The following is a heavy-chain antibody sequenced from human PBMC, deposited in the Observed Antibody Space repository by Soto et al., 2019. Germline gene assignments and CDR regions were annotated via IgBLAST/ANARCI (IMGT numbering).Heavy chain of an antibody. V-gene: IGHV3-23*01. CDR1: GFSFSNYA. CDR3: AKRILGATVHS. CDR2: ISSDGKT. Sequence: EVQLLESGGGLVQPGGSLGISCAASGFSFSNYAMTWVRQAPGKGLEWVSAISSDGKTFYADSVRGRFTISRDNSKNTLYLQMNSLRAEETAVYFCAKRILGATVHSWGQGTLVTVSS. D-gene: IGHD1-26*01. J-gene: IGHJ4*02.